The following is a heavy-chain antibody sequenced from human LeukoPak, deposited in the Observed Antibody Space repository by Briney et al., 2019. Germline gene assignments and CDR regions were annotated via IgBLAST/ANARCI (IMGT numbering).Heavy chain of an antibody. CDR2: ISLSGGST. D-gene: IGHD4-17*01. Sequence: GGSLRLSCAASGFTFGSYVMSLVRQAPGKGLEWVSDISLSGGSTYYADSVKGRFTISRDNSKNTLYLQLVNLRAEDTAVYYCARRNYDDHGDPFDYWGQGTLVTVSS. J-gene: IGHJ4*02. CDR1: GFTFGSYV. V-gene: IGHV3-23*01. CDR3: ARRNYDDHGDPFDY.